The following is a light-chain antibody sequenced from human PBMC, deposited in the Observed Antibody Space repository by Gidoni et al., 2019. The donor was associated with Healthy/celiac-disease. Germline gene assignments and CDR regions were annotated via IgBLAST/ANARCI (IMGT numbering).Light chain of an antibody. V-gene: IGKV3-20*01. CDR2: GAS. CDR1: QSVRSSY. Sequence: EIVLTQSPGTLSLSPGQSSTLSCTARQSVRSSYLAWYQQKPCQAPRLLIYGASSRATGIPDRFSGSGSGTDFTLTISRLEPEDFAVYYGQQYGSSLTWTFGQGTKVEIK. CDR3: QQYGSSLTWT. J-gene: IGKJ1*01.